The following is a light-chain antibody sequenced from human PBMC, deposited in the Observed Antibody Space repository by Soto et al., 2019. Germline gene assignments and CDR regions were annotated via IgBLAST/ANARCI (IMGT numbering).Light chain of an antibody. CDR3: QQYNNWPQT. V-gene: IGKV3-15*01. J-gene: IGKJ1*01. Sequence: EIVLTQSPATLSVFPGARATLSCRASQSVSSNSAWYQQKPGQAPRLLIYGASTRATGIPARFSGSGSGTEFTLTISSLQSEDFAVYYCQQYNNWPQTFGQGTKVDIK. CDR2: GAS. CDR1: QSVSSN.